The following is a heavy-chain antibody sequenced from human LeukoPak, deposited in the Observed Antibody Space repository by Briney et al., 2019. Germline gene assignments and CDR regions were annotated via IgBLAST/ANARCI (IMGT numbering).Heavy chain of an antibody. V-gene: IGHV4-39*01. CDR2: IYYSGSA. CDR1: GGSISSSTYY. Sequence: SETLSLTCTVSGGSISSSTYYWGWIRQPPGKGLERIESIYYSGSAYNNPSLKSRVTISVDTSKNQFSLKVSSVTAADTAVYYCARRAAAGGYFDYWGQGTLVTVSS. D-gene: IGHD6-13*01. J-gene: IGHJ4*02. CDR3: ARRAAAGGYFDY.